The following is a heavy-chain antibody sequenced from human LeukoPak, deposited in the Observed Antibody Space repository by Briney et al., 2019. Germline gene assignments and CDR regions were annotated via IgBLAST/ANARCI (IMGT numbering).Heavy chain of an antibody. Sequence: ASVKLSFKASDYSFTSYGISCVRQAPGQGLEWRGWISAYNCNTNYAQKLQGRATMTTDTSTSTAYMELRSLRSDDTAVYYCAREATWFDPWGQGTLVTVSS. V-gene: IGHV1-18*01. CDR1: DYSFTSYG. J-gene: IGHJ5*02. CDR2: ISAYNCNT. CDR3: AREATWFDP. D-gene: IGHD1-26*01.